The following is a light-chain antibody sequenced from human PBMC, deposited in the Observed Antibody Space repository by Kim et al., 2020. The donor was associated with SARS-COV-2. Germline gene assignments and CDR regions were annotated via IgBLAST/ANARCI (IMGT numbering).Light chain of an antibody. V-gene: IGKV3-20*01. CDR3: QRYGSSPT. J-gene: IGKJ5*01. CDR2: GAS. CDR1: QSFSSNY. Sequence: EIVLTQSPGTLSLSPGDRAILSCRASQSFSSNYLAWYQQKPGQAPSLLIYGASRRATGIPDRFSGSGSGTDFTLTISRLEPEDFAVYYCQRYGSSPTFGQGTRLEIK.